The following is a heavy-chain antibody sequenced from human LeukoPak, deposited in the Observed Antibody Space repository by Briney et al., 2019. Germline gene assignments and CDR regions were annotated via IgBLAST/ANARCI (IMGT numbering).Heavy chain of an antibody. CDR2: IIAYNGNT. V-gene: IGHV1-18*01. D-gene: IGHD4-11*01. CDR1: AGTLISYA. Sequence: ASVTDSSKASAGTLISYASTWVRRAPAEKREGMGWIIAYNGNTKHAQKVQGRVTMTTHTSTSTAYLELRSLRSDDAAVYYCARDSSHTNYVLYYYGTHVWGQGTTVTVSS. CDR3: ARDSSHTNYVLYYYGTHV. J-gene: IGHJ6*02.